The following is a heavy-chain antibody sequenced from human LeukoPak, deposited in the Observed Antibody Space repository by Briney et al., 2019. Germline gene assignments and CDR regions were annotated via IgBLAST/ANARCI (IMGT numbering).Heavy chain of an antibody. CDR3: AKDRPPTVNGCLDY. CDR2: ISYDGTNK. CDR1: GFTFSTYG. V-gene: IGHV3-30*18. Sequence: GRSLRLSCAASGFTFSTYGMHWVRQAPGKGLEWVAVISYDGTNKYYADSVKGRFTISRDNSKNTLYLQMNSLRAEDTAVYYCAKDRPPTVNGCLDYWGQGTLVTVSS. D-gene: IGHD4-11*01. J-gene: IGHJ4*02.